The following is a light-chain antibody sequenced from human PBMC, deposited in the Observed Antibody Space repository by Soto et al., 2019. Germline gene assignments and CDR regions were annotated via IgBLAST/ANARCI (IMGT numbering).Light chain of an antibody. Sequence: IQMTQSPSSVSGSVGNSVTITCRASQSISSYLNWYQQKQGKAPKLLIYAASSLQSGVPSRFSGSGSGTDVTITISSLQKEDGATYYCQQSYSTTRTFGQGTKVDIK. V-gene: IGKV1-39*01. CDR1: QSISSY. CDR2: AAS. J-gene: IGKJ1*01. CDR3: QQSYSTTRT.